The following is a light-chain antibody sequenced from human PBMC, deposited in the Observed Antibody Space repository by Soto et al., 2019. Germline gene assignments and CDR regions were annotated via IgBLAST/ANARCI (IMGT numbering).Light chain of an antibody. V-gene: IGKV3-15*01. CDR1: QSISGN. Sequence: EIVLTQSPGTLSLSPGERATLSCRASQSISGNLVWYQQKPGQAPRLLIYGASTRATGIPARFSGSGSGTEFTLTISSLQSEDFAVYYCQQYNNWPITFGQGTRLEIK. CDR2: GAS. CDR3: QQYNNWPIT. J-gene: IGKJ5*01.